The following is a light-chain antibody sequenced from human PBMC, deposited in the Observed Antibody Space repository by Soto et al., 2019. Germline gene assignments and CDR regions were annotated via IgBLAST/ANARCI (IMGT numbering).Light chain of an antibody. CDR1: QSISSY. V-gene: IGKV1-39*01. Sequence: DIQMTQSPSSLSAYVGDRVTITCRASQSISSYLNWYQQKPGKDPNLLIYTTSSVESGVPSRFSGSGAGTDFNLTISSLQPEDFETYFCQQSDIRPRAVGQGTQVEI. J-gene: IGKJ1*01. CDR2: TTS. CDR3: QQSDIRPRA.